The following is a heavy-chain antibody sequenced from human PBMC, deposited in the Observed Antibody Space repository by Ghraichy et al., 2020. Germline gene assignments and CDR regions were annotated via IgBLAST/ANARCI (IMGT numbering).Heavy chain of an antibody. CDR1: GYTFTSYP. Sequence: SVKVSCQASGYTFTSYPIHWVRQAPGEGLEWMGWINVVNGDTKYSQRFQGRVAITRDTSATTAYMELSSLSSEDTAVYYCVRKGFYGSGTYYITYFDYWAQGTLVTVSS. CDR2: INVVNGDT. D-gene: IGHD3-10*01. J-gene: IGHJ4*02. V-gene: IGHV1-3*01. CDR3: VRKGFYGSGTYYITYFDY.